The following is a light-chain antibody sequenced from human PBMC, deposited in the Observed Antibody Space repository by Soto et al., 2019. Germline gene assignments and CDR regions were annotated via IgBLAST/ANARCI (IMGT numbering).Light chain of an antibody. CDR3: QQSYTTPFT. J-gene: IGKJ2*01. CDR2: TAS. Sequence: DIQMTQSPSSLSASVGDRVTITCRASQSVSNYLNWFQHKPGRAPKILIHTASTLRSGVPSRFSGSGSGADFTLTISSLQREDFATYYCQQSYTTPFTFGQGTELEIK. CDR1: QSVSNY. V-gene: IGKV1-39*01.